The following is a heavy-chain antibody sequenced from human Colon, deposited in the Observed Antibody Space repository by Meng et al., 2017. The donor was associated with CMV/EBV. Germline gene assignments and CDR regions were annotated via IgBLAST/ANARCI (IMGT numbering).Heavy chain of an antibody. CDR1: GFTFDDYA. CDR3: AKEVVYAAMWGAWGGCMDV. J-gene: IGHJ6*02. Sequence: SLKISCAASGFTFDDYAMNWVRQAPGKGLEWVSGISWNSARIGYGDSVKGRFTISRDNANNSLYLQMNSLKPEDTALYYCAKEVVYAAMWGAWGGCMDVWGQGTTVTVSS. V-gene: IGHV3-9*01. CDR2: ISWNSARI. D-gene: IGHD2-8*02.